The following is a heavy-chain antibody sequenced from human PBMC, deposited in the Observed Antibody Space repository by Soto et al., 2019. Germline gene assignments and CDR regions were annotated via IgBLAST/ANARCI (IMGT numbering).Heavy chain of an antibody. V-gene: IGHV4-28*01. Sequence: SETLSLTCAVSGYSISSSNWWGWIRQPPGKGLEWIGYIYYSGTTYYNPSLKSRVTMSVDTSKNQFSLKLTSVTAVDTAVYYCARRELPGPIAYWGQGTLVTSSS. CDR1: GYSISSSNW. J-gene: IGHJ4*02. CDR3: ARRELPGPIAY. CDR2: IYYSGTT. D-gene: IGHD1-26*01.